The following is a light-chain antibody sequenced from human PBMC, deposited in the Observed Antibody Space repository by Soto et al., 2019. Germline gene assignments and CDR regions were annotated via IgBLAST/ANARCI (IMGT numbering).Light chain of an antibody. Sequence: QSVLPPPPSASGSPGQSVTVSCTGTSSDVGGYHFLSWYQQHPGKAPKLMIYEVSKRPSGVPDRFSGSKSGNTASLTVSGLQAEDEAEYYCSSYAGSSNVFGTGTKLTVL. J-gene: IGLJ1*01. CDR1: SSDVGGYHF. CDR2: EVS. CDR3: SSYAGSSNV. V-gene: IGLV2-8*01.